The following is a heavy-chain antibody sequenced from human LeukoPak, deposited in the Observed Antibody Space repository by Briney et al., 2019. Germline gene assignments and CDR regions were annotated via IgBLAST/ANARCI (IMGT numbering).Heavy chain of an antibody. D-gene: IGHD3-3*01. CDR3: ATVPGVRFQPY. CDR2: FDPEDGET. J-gene: IGHJ4*02. Sequence: ASVKVSCKASGYTFTGYYMHWVRQAPGKGLEWMGGFDPEDGETIYAQKFQGRVTMTEDTSADTAYMELSSPRSEDTAVYYCATVPGVRFQPYWGQGTLVTVSS. V-gene: IGHV1-24*01. CDR1: GYTFTGYY.